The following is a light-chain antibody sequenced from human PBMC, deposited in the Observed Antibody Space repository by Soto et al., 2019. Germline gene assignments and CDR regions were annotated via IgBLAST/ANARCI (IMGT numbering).Light chain of an antibody. CDR1: SSDVGGYNY. CDR2: DVS. J-gene: IGLJ2*01. V-gene: IGLV2-14*01. Sequence: QSALTQPASVSGSPGQSITISCTGTSSDVGGYNYVSWYQQHPGKAPKLMIYDVSNRPSGVSNRFSGSKSGNTASLTISGLQAEDEDDYYCSSYTSSSTVFGGGTKLTV. CDR3: SSYTSSSTV.